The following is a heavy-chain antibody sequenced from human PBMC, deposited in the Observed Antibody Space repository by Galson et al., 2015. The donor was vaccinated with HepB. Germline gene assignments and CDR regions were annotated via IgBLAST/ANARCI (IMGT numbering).Heavy chain of an antibody. CDR3: ARDHGNYELNY. CDR1: GFTFSYYS. CDR2: ISTSSSTI. J-gene: IGHJ4*02. V-gene: IGHV3-48*01. D-gene: IGHD4-17*01. Sequence: SLRLSCAASGFTFSYYSKNWVRQAPGKGLEWVSYISTSSSTIYYADSVKGRFTISRDNAKNSLYLQMNSLRAEDTAVYYCARDHGNYELNYWGQGTLVTVAS.